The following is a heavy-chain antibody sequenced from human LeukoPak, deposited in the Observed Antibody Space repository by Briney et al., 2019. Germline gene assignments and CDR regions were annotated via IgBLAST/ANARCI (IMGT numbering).Heavy chain of an antibody. Sequence: GSSLRLSCAASGLIFNTYGMHWVRQAPGKGLEWVAVLWFDGSIKYYADSVKGRFTISRDNSKNTPYLQMNSLRAEDTALYYCASAAGPFDNWGQGTLVTVSS. CDR2: LWFDGSIK. CDR1: GLIFNTYG. J-gene: IGHJ4*02. V-gene: IGHV3-33*01. CDR3: ASAAGPFDN. D-gene: IGHD6-19*01.